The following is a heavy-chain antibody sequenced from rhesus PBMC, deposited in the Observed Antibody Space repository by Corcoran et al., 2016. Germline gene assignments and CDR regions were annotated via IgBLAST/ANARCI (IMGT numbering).Heavy chain of an antibody. Sequence: EVQLVESGGGLVQPGGSLRLSCAASGFTFSSYGMSWVRQAPGKGQELVSYISNAVGSPNYADSVKGRFTISRDNSKTTLSLPMNGLRAEDTAVYYCANGGSGYTRGFDYWGQGVLVTVSS. CDR1: GFTFSSYG. J-gene: IGHJ4*01. CDR2: ISNAVGSP. V-gene: IGHV3S5*01. D-gene: IGHD5-24*01. CDR3: ANGGSGYTRGFDY.